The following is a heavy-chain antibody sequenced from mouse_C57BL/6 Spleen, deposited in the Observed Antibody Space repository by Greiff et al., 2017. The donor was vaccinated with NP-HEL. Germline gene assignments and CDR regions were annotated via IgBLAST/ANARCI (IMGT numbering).Heavy chain of an antibody. CDR1: GYTFTSYW. CDR3: ARRGYGSSFDY. J-gene: IGHJ2*01. D-gene: IGHD1-1*01. V-gene: IGHV1-69*01. Sequence: QVQLQQPGAELVMPGASVKLSCKASGYTFTSYWMHWVKQRPGQGLEWIGAIDPSDSYTNYNQKFKGKSTLTVDKSSSTAYMQLNSLTSEDSAVYYCARRGYGSSFDYWGQGTTLTVSS. CDR2: IDPSDSYT.